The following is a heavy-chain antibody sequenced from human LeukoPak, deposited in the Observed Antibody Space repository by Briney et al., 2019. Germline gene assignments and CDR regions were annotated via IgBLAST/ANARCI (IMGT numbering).Heavy chain of an antibody. CDR3: AKPTPVVMAAMAGSYY. CDR2: ISYDGTIK. J-gene: IGHJ4*02. D-gene: IGHD2-2*01. CDR1: GFTFSSYG. V-gene: IGHV3-30*18. Sequence: QPGGPLRLSCAASGFTFSSYGMHWVRQAPGKGLEWVAVISYDGTIKNYADSVKGRFTISRDNSKNTLYLQMNSLRTEDTAVYYCAKPTPVVMAAMAGSYYWGQGTLVTVSS.